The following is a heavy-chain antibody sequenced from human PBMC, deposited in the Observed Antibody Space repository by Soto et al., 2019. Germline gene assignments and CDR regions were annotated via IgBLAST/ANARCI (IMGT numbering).Heavy chain of an antibody. CDR1: GYSFTSYW. CDR2: IYPGDSDT. CDR3: ARHLRYHDFWSAPDAFDI. D-gene: IGHD3-3*01. V-gene: IGHV5-51*01. Sequence: GESLKISCKGSGYSFTSYWIGWVRQMPGKGLEWMGIIYPGDSDTRYSPSFQGQVTISADKSISTAYLQWSSLKASDTAMYYCARHLRYHDFWSAPDAFDIWGQVTMVTVSS. J-gene: IGHJ3*02.